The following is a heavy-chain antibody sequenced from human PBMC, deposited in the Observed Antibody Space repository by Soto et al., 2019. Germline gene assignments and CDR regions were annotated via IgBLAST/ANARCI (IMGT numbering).Heavy chain of an antibody. V-gene: IGHV4-59*08. CDR1: GGSMTNYH. CDR2: IYNSGSP. J-gene: IGHJ4*02. CDR3: ARHLRGSDFRGSWGFDF. D-gene: IGHD5-12*01. Sequence: QVQLQESGPGLVKPWETLSLTCTVSGGSMTNYHWSWIRQPPGKGLEWIGYIYNSGSPSYNPSLKSRVTLLPDTSKHQVSLRLSSVTAADTAVYYCARHLRGSDFRGSWGFDFWGQGTLVTVSS.